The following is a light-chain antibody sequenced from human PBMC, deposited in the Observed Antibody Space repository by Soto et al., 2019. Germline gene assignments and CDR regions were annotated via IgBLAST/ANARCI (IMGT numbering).Light chain of an antibody. CDR1: NIGSKS. Sequence: SYELTQPPSVSVAPGQTARITCGGNNIGSKSMHWYQQRPGQAPVLVVHDDTDRAAGIPARFSGSKSGGTATLTISRVEAGDEADYYCQVWDINTYHVVFGGGTKLTVL. CDR2: DDT. V-gene: IGLV3-21*02. J-gene: IGLJ2*01. CDR3: QVWDINTYHVV.